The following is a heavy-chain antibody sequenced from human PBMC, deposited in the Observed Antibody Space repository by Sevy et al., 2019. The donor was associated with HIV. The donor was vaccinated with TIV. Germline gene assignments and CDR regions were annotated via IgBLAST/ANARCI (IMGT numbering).Heavy chain of an antibody. V-gene: IGHV3-53*01. CDR2: IWLGGTT. CDR3: ARGKHVSDYYGSFDY. J-gene: IGHJ4*02. Sequence: GGSLRLSCAVSGFTVSSNFMSWVRQAPGKGLGWVSVIWLGGTTYYADSVKGRFTISRDNSKNTVYLHMNSLRAEDTAVYYCARGKHVSDYYGSFDYWGQGTLVTVSS. D-gene: IGHD3-3*01. CDR1: GFTVSSNF.